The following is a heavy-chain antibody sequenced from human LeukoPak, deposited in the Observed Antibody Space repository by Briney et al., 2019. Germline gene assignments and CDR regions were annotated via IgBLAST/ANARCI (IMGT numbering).Heavy chain of an antibody. D-gene: IGHD5-24*01. CDR2: IIPIFGTA. Sequence: ASVQGSCEASGGTFSSYAISWVRQAPGQGLEWMGGIIPIFGTANYAQKFQGRVTITTDESTSTAYMELSSLRSEDTAVYYCARGRWLQPWGYFDYWGQGTLVTVSS. V-gene: IGHV1-69*05. CDR3: ARGRWLQPWGYFDY. J-gene: IGHJ4*02. CDR1: GGTFSSYA.